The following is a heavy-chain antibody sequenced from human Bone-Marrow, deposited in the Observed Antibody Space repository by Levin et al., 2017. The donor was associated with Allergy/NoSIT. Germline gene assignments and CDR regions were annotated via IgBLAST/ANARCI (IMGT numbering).Heavy chain of an antibody. Sequence: SQTLSLTCAVYGGSFSGYYWSWIRQPPGKGLEWIGEINHSGSTNYNPSLKSRVTISVDTSKNQFSLKLSSVTAADTAVYYCARGGGTVPFDPWGQGTLVTVSS. D-gene: IGHD4-17*01. CDR2: INHSGST. CDR1: GGSFSGYY. V-gene: IGHV4-34*01. J-gene: IGHJ5*02. CDR3: ARGGGTVPFDP.